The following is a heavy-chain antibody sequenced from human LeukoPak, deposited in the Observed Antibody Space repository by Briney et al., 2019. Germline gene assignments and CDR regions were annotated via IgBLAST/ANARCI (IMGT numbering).Heavy chain of an antibody. CDR1: GFTFSSYG. CDR3: ARVWAPGTSGWYFGY. CDR2: ISTSSNRI. J-gene: IGHJ4*02. Sequence: PGGSLRLSCAASGFTFSSYGMNWVRQAPGKGLEWVSYISTSSNRIDYADSVKGRFTMSRDNAKNLLYLQMNSLRDEDTAMYYCARVWAPGTSGWYFGYWGQGTLVTVSS. V-gene: IGHV3-48*02. D-gene: IGHD6-19*01.